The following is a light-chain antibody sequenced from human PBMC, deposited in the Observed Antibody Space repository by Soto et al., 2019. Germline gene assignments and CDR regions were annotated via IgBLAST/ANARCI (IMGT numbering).Light chain of an antibody. CDR3: QQRSHWPRNT. Sequence: EIVLTQSPATVSLSPGERATLSCRASQSVPRHLAWYQQKPGQAPRLLIYDISNRDTGIPARFSGSGSWTDFTLTISILEPEDSAVYYCQQRSHWPRNTFGQGTKLEIK. V-gene: IGKV3-11*01. CDR2: DIS. J-gene: IGKJ2*01. CDR1: QSVPRH.